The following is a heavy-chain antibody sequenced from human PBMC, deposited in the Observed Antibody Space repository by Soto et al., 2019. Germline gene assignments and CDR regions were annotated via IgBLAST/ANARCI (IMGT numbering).Heavy chain of an antibody. CDR1: GDSIGGVGY. D-gene: IGHD2-21*02. V-gene: IGHV4-31*03. CDR2: ISSSGST. CDR3: ARSGVTGIVIPSHWFDP. Sequence: SETLSLTCTVSGDSIGGVGYWSWIRQFPGRGLEWIGCISSSGSTYYNPTLNNRISLSLDTSQNQFSLKLLSVTAADTAIYYCARSGVTGIVIPSHWFDPWGQGTLVTVSS. J-gene: IGHJ5*02.